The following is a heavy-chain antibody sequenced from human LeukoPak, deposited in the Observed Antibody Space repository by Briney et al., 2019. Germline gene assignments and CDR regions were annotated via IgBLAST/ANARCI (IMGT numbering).Heavy chain of an antibody. CDR2: LWYDGSNK. CDR3: ARTKDYNWFDP. V-gene: IGHV3-33*01. J-gene: IGHJ5*02. CDR1: GFTFSSYG. Sequence: PGGSLRLSCAASGFTFSSYGMHWVRQAPGKGLEWVAVLWYDGSNKYYADSVKGRFTISRDNSKNTLYLQMNSLRAEDTAVYYCARTKDYNWFDPWGQGTLVTVSS.